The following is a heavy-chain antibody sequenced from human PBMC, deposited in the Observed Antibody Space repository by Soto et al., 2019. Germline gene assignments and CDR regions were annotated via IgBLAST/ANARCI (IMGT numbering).Heavy chain of an antibody. Sequence: QVQLVESGGGVVQPGRSLRLSCAASGFTFSSYGMHWVRQAPGKGLEWVAVISYDGSNKYYADSVKGRFTISRDNSKNTLYLQMNSLRAEDTAVYYLAKRTTLTPGDFDYWGQGTLVTVYS. D-gene: IGHD4-4*01. J-gene: IGHJ4*02. CDR2: ISYDGSNK. CDR1: GFTFSSYG. V-gene: IGHV3-30*18. CDR3: AKRTTLTPGDFDY.